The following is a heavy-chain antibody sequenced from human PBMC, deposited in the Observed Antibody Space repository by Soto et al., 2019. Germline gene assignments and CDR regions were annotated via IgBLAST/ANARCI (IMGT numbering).Heavy chain of an antibody. CDR1: GYSFTSYW. CDR2: IYPGDSDT. CDR3: ARTLNYDFRSRDA. Sequence: PXESLNISCKGSGYSFTSYWIGWVRQMPGKGLEWMGIIYPGDSDTRYSPSFQGQVTISADKSISTAYLQWSRLKASDTAMYYCARTLNYDFRSRDAWGHGNTATVSS. D-gene: IGHD3-3*01. V-gene: IGHV5-51*01. J-gene: IGHJ6*02.